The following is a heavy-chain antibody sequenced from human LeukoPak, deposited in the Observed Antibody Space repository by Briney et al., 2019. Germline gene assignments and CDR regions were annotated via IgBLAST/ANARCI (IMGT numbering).Heavy chain of an antibody. Sequence: SETQSLTCAVSGDSISSTNWWNWVRQPPGKGLEWIGEIDHRGNTNYNPSLKSRVSISADKSKNQFSLKLSSVTAADTAVYYCARGYGPGYWGQGTLVTVSA. D-gene: IGHD4-17*01. CDR3: ARGYGPGY. CDR1: GDSISSTNW. J-gene: IGHJ4*02. CDR2: IDHRGNT. V-gene: IGHV4-4*02.